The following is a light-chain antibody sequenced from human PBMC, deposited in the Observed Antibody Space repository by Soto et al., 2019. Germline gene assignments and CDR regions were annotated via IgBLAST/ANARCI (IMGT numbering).Light chain of an antibody. CDR1: QGISTY. CDR3: QQCNRLPRT. Sequence: DIQLTQSPSFLSASVGDRVTITCRASQGISTYLAWYQQTPGKAPKRLISAASTLQSGVPSRFSGSGSGTEFSRAMISLQPKDCATYYCQQCNRLPRTVGQGAKVEIQ. V-gene: IGKV1-9*01. J-gene: IGKJ1*01. CDR2: AAS.